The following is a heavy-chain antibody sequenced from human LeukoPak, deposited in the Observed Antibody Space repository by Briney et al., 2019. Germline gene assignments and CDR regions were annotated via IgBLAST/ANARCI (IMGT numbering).Heavy chain of an antibody. Sequence: WASVKVSCKASGGTFSSYAISWVRQAPGQGLEWMGGIIPIFGTANYAQKFQGRVTITTDESTSTAYMELSSLRSEDTAVYYCASGGYCSGGSCPGGAFDIWGQGTMVTVSS. D-gene: IGHD2-15*01. CDR1: GGTFSSYA. CDR2: IIPIFGTA. J-gene: IGHJ3*02. CDR3: ASGGYCSGGSCPGGAFDI. V-gene: IGHV1-69*05.